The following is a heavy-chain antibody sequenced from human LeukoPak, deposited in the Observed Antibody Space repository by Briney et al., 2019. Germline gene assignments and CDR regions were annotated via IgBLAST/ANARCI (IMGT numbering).Heavy chain of an antibody. CDR1: GGSISSYY. CDR3: ARDRGTWNDDGFDY. J-gene: IGHJ4*02. D-gene: IGHD1-1*01. V-gene: IGHV4-4*07. Sequence: SETLSLTCTVSGGSISSYYWSWIRQPAGKELEWIGRIYISGGTNYNPSLKSRVTMSVDTSKNQFSLKLSSVTAADTAVYYCARDRGTWNDDGFDYWGQGTLVTVSS. CDR2: IYISGGT.